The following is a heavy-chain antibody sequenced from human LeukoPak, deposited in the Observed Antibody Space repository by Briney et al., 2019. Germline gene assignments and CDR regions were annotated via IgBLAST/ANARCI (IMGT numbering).Heavy chain of an antibody. CDR1: GYTFSGHY. CDR2: ISPNGADT. Sequence: GASVKVSCKASGYTFSGHYMHWVRQAPGRGLEWMGWISPNGADTDYAQRFQGRVTMTRDTSISTAYMELRRLRSDDTAVYYCARAAIAVAGDYHYHYMDVWGKGTTVTVSS. D-gene: IGHD6-19*01. J-gene: IGHJ6*03. V-gene: IGHV1-2*02. CDR3: ARAAIAVAGDYHYHYMDV.